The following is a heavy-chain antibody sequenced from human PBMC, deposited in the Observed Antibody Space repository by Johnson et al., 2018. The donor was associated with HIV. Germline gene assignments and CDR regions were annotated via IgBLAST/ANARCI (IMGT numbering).Heavy chain of an antibody. Sequence: VHLVESGGGLVQPGGSLRLSCAASGLSVSSYYMSWVRQAPGKGLEWVSVIYSGGSTYYADSVKGRFTISRDNSKNTLYLQMNSLRADDTAVYYCARKGDAFDIWGQGTMVTVSS. V-gene: IGHV3-66*01. CDR2: IYSGGST. J-gene: IGHJ3*02. CDR3: ARKGDAFDI. CDR1: GLSVSSYY.